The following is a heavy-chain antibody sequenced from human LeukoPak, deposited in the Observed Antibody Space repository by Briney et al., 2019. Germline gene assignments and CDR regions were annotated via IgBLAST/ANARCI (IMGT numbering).Heavy chain of an antibody. V-gene: IGHV4-39*01. Sequence: SETLSLTCTVSGGSISSSSYYWGWIRQPPGKGLEWIGSIYYSGSTYYNPSLRSRVTISVDTSKNQFSLKLSSVTAADTAVYYCARRYCSGGSCYPLPDAFDIWGQGTMVTVSS. J-gene: IGHJ3*02. CDR2: IYYSGST. CDR3: ARRYCSGGSCYPLPDAFDI. D-gene: IGHD2-15*01. CDR1: GGSISSSSYY.